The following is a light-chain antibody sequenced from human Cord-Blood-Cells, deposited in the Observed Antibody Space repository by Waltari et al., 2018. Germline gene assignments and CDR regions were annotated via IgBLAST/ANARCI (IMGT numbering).Light chain of an antibody. CDR2: DAS. V-gene: IGKV1-33*01. Sequence: DIQMTQYPSSLSASVVDRVTITCQARQDISNYLNWYQQKPGKAPKLLIYDASNLETWVPSRFSGSGSGTDFTFTISSLQPEDIATYYCQQYDNLPRTFGQGTKLEIK. CDR3: QQYDNLPRT. CDR1: QDISNY. J-gene: IGKJ2*01.